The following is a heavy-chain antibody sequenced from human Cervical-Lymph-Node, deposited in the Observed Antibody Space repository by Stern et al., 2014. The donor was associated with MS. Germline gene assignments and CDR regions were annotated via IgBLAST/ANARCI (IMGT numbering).Heavy chain of an antibody. J-gene: IGHJ3*02. D-gene: IGHD4-17*01. CDR2: IVVGSGKT. CDR1: GFTFSNSG. Sequence: QLVQSGPEVKKPGSSVKVSCKASGFTFSNSGVQWVRQTRGQRLEWIGWIVVGSGKTNYAQKLQERVTITRDRSTSTAYMELSSLRSEDTAVFYCAAGDTVAMLGTAIDAFDIWGQGTIVTVSS. V-gene: IGHV1-58*01. CDR3: AAGDTVAMLGTAIDAFDI.